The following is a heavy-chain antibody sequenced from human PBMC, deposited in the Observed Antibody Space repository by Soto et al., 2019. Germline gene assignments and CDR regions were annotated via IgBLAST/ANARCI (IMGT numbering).Heavy chain of an antibody. J-gene: IGHJ5*02. V-gene: IGHV3-30*18. CDR2: ISYDGSNK. Sequence: GESLKISCAASGFTFSSYGMHWVRQAPGKGLEWVAVISYDGSNKYYADSVKGRFTISRDNSKNTLYLQMNSLRAEDTAVYYCAKDHCSSTSCYRGSTGWFDPWGQGTLVTVSS. D-gene: IGHD2-2*02. CDR3: AKDHCSSTSCYRGSTGWFDP. CDR1: GFTFSSYG.